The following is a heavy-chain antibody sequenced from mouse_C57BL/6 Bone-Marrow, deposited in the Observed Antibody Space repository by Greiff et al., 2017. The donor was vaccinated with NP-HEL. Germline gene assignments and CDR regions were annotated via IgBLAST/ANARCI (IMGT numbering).Heavy chain of an antibody. CDR2: INPNNGGT. J-gene: IGHJ1*03. CDR1: GYTFTDYY. CDR3: AQPTYYYGSRVDWYFDV. Sequence: EVQLQQSGPELVKPGASVKISCKASGYTFTDYYMNWVKQSHGKSLEWIGDINPNNGGTSYNQKFKGKATLTVDKSSSTAYMELRSLTSEDSAVYYCAQPTYYYGSRVDWYFDVWGTGTTVTVSS. D-gene: IGHD1-1*01. V-gene: IGHV1-26*01.